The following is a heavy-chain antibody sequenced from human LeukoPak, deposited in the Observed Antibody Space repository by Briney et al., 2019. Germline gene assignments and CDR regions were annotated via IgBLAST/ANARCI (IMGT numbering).Heavy chain of an antibody. Sequence: AAVKVSCRASGYTFTGYYMHWVRQAPGRGREWMGWINPNSGGTNYEQKFQGRVTMTRDTSISTAYMQLSRLRSDDTAVYYCAIPREKLVHPFDYWGQGTLVTVSS. CDR3: AIPREKLVHPFDY. J-gene: IGHJ4*02. D-gene: IGHD6-13*01. V-gene: IGHV1-2*02. CDR2: INPNSGGT. CDR1: GYTFTGYY.